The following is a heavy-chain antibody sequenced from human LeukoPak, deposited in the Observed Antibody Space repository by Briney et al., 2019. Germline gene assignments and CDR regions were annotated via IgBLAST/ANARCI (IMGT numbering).Heavy chain of an antibody. CDR2: ISWNSGSI. Sequence: PTGGSLRLSCAASGFTFDDYAMHWVRQAPGKGLEWVSGISWNSGSIGYADSVKGRFTISRDNAKNSLYLQMNSLRAEDTALYYCAKEGANYFDYWGQGTLVTVSS. V-gene: IGHV3-9*01. J-gene: IGHJ4*02. CDR1: GFTFDDYA. D-gene: IGHD3-16*01. CDR3: AKEGANYFDY.